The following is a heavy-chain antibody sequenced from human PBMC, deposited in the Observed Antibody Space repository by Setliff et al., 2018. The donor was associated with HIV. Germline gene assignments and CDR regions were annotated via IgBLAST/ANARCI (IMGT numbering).Heavy chain of an antibody. V-gene: IGHV1-46*01. CDR3: ASKGGSENFPDSDAFDI. D-gene: IGHD3-10*01. J-gene: IGHJ3*02. Sequence: ASVTVSCKASGYTFINNYIHWVRQAPGQGLEWMGLINPTGDITFYPQKFQARVTMTRDTSKSTVYLELRSLRSEDTAVDFCASKGGSENFPDSDAFDIWGLGTLVTVSS. CDR1: GYTFINNY. CDR2: INPTGDIT.